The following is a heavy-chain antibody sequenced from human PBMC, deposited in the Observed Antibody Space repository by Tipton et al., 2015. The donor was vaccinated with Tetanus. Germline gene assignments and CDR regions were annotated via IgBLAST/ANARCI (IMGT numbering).Heavy chain of an antibody. CDR3: ARGRRSMVRNVMFYFDF. CDR2: VYQSGRP. V-gene: IGHV4-39*02. CDR1: GGSISRPDLY. Sequence: TLSLTCSVSGGSISRPDLYWAWIRQPPGKGLEWIGSVYQSGRPNFNPSLKSRVTLTVDTSKNQFSLKLGSVTVADTAVYYCARGRRSMVRNVMFYFDFWGQGSLVTVSS. J-gene: IGHJ4*02. D-gene: IGHD3-10*01.